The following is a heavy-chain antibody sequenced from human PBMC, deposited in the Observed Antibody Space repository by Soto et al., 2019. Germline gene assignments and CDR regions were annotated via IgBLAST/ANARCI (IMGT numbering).Heavy chain of an antibody. J-gene: IGHJ4*02. D-gene: IGHD3-10*01. V-gene: IGHV3-9*01. CDR3: AKDITPGVVRGLGY. CDR2: ISWNSGSI. CDR1: GFTFDDYA. Sequence: VQLVESGGGLVQPGRSLRLSCAASGFTFDDYAMHWVRQAPGKGLEWVSGISWNSGSIGYADSVKGRFTISRDNAKNSLYLQMNSLRAEDTALYYCAKDITPGVVRGLGYWGQGTLVTVSS.